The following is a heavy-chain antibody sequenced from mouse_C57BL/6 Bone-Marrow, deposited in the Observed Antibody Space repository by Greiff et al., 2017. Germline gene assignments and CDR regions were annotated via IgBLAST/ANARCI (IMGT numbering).Heavy chain of an antibody. Sequence: QVQLQQPGTELVKPGASVKLSCTASGYTFTSYWMHWVKQRPGQGLEWIGNINPSNGGTNYNEKFKSKATLTVDKSSSTAYMQLSSLTSEDSAVYTGARASFTTVVVRYAMDYWGQGTSVTVSS. J-gene: IGHJ4*01. CDR3: ARASFTTVVVRYAMDY. CDR1: GYTFTSYW. CDR2: INPSNGGT. V-gene: IGHV1-53*01. D-gene: IGHD1-1*01.